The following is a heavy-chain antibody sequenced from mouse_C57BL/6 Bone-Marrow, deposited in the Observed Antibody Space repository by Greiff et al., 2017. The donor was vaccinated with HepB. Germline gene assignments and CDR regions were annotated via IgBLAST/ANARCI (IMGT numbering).Heavy chain of an antibody. CDR1: GYTFTSYW. Sequence: QVQLQQPGAELVRPGSSVKLSCKASGYTFTSYWMDWVKQRPGQGLEWIGNIYPSDSETHYNQKFKDKATLTVDTSSSTAYMQLSSLTSEDSTVYYCARQLRLQGYWGQGTTLTVSS. CDR3: ARQLRLQGY. CDR2: IYPSDSET. V-gene: IGHV1-61*01. J-gene: IGHJ2*01. D-gene: IGHD3-2*02.